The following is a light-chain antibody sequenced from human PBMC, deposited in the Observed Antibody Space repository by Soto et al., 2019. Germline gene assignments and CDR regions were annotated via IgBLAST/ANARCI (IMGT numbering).Light chain of an antibody. CDR2: ESS. Sequence: DIQMTQSPSSLSAFIGDRVTITCRASRSIGDFLNWDQHPPGRTPKLLIYESSKLQSGVPSRFSGSGSGTHCTHSISGLQPEDFATYYCQQGFSTPQSFWQGT. V-gene: IGKV1-39*01. CDR3: QQGFSTPQS. J-gene: IGKJ2*03. CDR1: RSIGDF.